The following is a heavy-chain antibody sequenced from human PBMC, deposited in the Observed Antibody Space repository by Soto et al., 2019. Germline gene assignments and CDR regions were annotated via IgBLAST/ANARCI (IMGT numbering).Heavy chain of an antibody. V-gene: IGHV4-30-4*01. CDR3: ARGRYCLTGRCFPDWFDS. D-gene: IGHD2-15*01. CDR2: IYKSATT. Sequence: QVQLLESGPGLVKPSQTLSLTCSVSGDSISTVDYFWAWIRQPPGQALEYLGYIYKSATTYYKPSFESRVAISLDTSKSQFSLNVTSVTAADTAVYFCARGRYCLTGRCFPDWFDSWGQGTLVSVSS. CDR1: GDSISTVDYF. J-gene: IGHJ5*01.